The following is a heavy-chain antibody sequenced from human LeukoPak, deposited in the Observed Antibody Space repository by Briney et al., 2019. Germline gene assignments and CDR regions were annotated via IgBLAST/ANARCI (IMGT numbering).Heavy chain of an antibody. CDR2: IIPILGIA. CDR3: AVGGRDY. J-gene: IGHJ4*02. V-gene: IGHV1-69*02. CDR1: GGTFNNYS. Sequence: SVKVSCKASGGTFNNYSISWVRQAPGQGLEWMGRIIPILGIANYAQKSQGRVTITADKSTSTAYMELSSLRSEDTAVYYCAVGGRDYWGQGTLVTVSS.